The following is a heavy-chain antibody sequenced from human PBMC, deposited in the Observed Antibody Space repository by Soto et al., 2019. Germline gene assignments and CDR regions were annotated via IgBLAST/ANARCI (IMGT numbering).Heavy chain of an antibody. CDR1: GYTLTELS. Sequence: ASVKVSCKVSGYTLTELSMHWVRQAPGKGLEWMGGFDPEDGETIYAQKFQGRVTMTEDTSTDTAYMELSSLRSEDTAVYYCASAWSNSGWYLGYWGQETLFTVS. J-gene: IGHJ4*02. D-gene: IGHD6-19*01. V-gene: IGHV1-24*01. CDR3: ASAWSNSGWYLGY. CDR2: FDPEDGET.